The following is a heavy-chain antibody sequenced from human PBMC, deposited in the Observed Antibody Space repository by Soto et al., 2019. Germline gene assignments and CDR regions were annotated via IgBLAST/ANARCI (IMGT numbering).Heavy chain of an antibody. CDR3: AKVGTVTNIQPDYYYYGMAV. CDR2: IKQDGSEK. Sequence: GGSLRLSCAASGFTFSSYWMSWVRQAPGKGLEWVANIKQDGSEKYYVDSVKGRFTISRDNAKNTLYLQMNSLRAEDTAVYYCAKVGTVTNIQPDYYYYGMAVWGQGTTVTVSS. J-gene: IGHJ6*02. CDR1: GFTFSSYW. D-gene: IGHD4-17*01. V-gene: IGHV3-7*03.